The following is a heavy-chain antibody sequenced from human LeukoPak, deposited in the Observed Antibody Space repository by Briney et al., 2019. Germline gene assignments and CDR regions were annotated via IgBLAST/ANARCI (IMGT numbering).Heavy chain of an antibody. J-gene: IGHJ4*02. V-gene: IGHV3-13*01. CDR2: IGTAGDT. CDR3: VRQQTPHGNFDY. D-gene: IGHD1-26*01. CDR1: GFTLSSYA. Sequence: GGSLRLSCATSGFTLSSYAMHWVRQATGKGLEWASAIGTAGDTYYPGSVKGRFTISRENAKNSLSLQMNSLRAEDTAVYYCVRQQTPHGNFDYWGQGTLVTVSS.